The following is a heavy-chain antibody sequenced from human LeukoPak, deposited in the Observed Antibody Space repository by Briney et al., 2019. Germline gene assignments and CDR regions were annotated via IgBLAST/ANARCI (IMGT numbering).Heavy chain of an antibody. CDR2: INHSGCT. V-gene: IGHV4-34*01. D-gene: IGHD3-10*01. CDR3: ARHGGNYYGSGSYYTGPTYYYYMDV. Sequence: SEPLSLTCALYGGSFSGYYWRWIRQPPGKGLEWVGEINHSGCTNYNPSLTSRATISVDTTKNQFTVKLSSVTAADTAVYYCARHGGNYYGSGSYYTGPTYYYYMDVWGKGTTVTISS. J-gene: IGHJ6*03. CDR1: GGSFSGYY.